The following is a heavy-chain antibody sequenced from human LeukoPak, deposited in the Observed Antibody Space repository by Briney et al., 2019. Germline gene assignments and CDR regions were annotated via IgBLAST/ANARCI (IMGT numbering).Heavy chain of an antibody. CDR3: AKDKELLWFGGTDY. J-gene: IGHJ4*02. Sequence: GGSLRLSCAASGFTFDDYTMHWVRQAPGKGLEWVSLISWDGGSTYYADSVKGRFTISRDNSKNSLYLQMNSLRTEDTALYYCAKDKELLWFGGTDYWGQGTLVTVSS. V-gene: IGHV3-43*01. D-gene: IGHD3-10*01. CDR2: ISWDGGST. CDR1: GFTFDDYT.